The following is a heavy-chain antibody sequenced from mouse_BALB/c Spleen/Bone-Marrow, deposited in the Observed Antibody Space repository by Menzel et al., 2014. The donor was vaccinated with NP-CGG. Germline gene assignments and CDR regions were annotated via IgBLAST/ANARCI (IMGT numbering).Heavy chain of an antibody. J-gene: IGHJ2*02. CDR1: GYTFANYW. V-gene: IGHV1-69*02. CDR3: ARGRTTVVSDY. CDR2: IEPSDSYT. Sequence: GQLQESAAAVVKPGASVKVSCKASGYTFANYWMQRVKQRPGQGLEWIGEIEPSDSYTNYNQDFKGKATLTVDKSSSTAYMQLSSLTSEDSAVYYCARGRTTVVSDYWGQGTSLTVSS. D-gene: IGHD1-1*01.